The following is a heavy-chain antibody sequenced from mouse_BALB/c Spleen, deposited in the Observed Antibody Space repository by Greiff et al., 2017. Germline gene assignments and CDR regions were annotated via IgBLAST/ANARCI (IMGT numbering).Heavy chain of an antibody. V-gene: IGHV1-54*01. J-gene: IGHJ3*01. D-gene: IGHD1-1*01. CDR2: INPGSGST. Sequence: VQLQQSGAELVRPGPSVKVSCKASGYAFTNYWIEWVQQRPGKGLEWIGVINPGSGSTNYNAKFTGKDTLTADKSSLTVYMQLSSLTSDDSSVYFCAREDYGGTWGQGTLVTVSA. CDR3: AREDYGGT. CDR1: GYAFTNYW.